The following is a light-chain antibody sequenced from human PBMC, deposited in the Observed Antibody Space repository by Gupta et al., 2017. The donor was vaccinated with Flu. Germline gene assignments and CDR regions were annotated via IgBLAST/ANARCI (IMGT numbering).Light chain of an antibody. Sequence: EIVLTQSPGTLSLSPGERATLSCRASQSVSSRYLDWYQQKPGQAPRLLIYGASSRDTGIPDRFSGSGSGTDFTLTISRREPEDFAVYYCQQNGSSPPYTFGQGTKLEIK. CDR1: QSVSSRY. CDR3: QQNGSSPPYT. CDR2: GAS. V-gene: IGKV3-20*01. J-gene: IGKJ2*01.